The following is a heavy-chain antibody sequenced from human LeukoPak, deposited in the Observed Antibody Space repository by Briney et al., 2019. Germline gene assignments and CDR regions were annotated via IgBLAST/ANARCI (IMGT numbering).Heavy chain of an antibody. CDR3: ARDYGGYIPGDAFDI. D-gene: IGHD4-23*01. J-gene: IGHJ3*02. Sequence: PSETLSLTCTVSGYSITSTYYWGWIRQPPGKGLEWIGTISHCGSTYYNPSLRSRVTISVDTSKNQFSLRLSSVTAADTAVYYCARDYGGYIPGDAFDIWGQGTMVTVSS. V-gene: IGHV4-38-2*02. CDR2: ISHCGST. CDR1: GYSITSTYY.